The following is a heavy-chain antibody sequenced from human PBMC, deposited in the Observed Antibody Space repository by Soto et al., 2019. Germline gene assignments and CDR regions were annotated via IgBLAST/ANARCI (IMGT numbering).Heavy chain of an antibody. J-gene: IGHJ4*01. D-gene: IGHD6-13*01. CDR2: ISSSGSTI. CDR1: GFTFSIYS. V-gene: IGHV3-48*01. CDR3: ARETGYISSQIDY. Sequence: EVQLVESGGGLVQPGGSLRLYCAASGFTFSIYSIIWVRQAPGKGLEWVSYISSSGSTIYYADSVKGRFTISRDNAKNSLYLQMNSLRAEDTAVYYCARETGYISSQIDYWGHGTLFTVSS.